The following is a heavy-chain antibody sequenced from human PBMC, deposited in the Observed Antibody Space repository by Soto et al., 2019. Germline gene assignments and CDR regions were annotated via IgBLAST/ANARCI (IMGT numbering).Heavy chain of an antibody. CDR3: ARDIAEPYCSSTSCYAGTDAFDI. CDR2: INAGNGNT. V-gene: IGHV1-3*01. D-gene: IGHD2-2*01. Sequence: ASVKVSCKASGYTFTSYAMHWVRQAPGQRLEWMGWINAGNGNTKYSQKVQGRVTITRDTSASTAYMELSSLRSEDTAVYYCARDIAEPYCSSTSCYAGTDAFDIWGQGTMVTVSS. J-gene: IGHJ3*02. CDR1: GYTFTSYA.